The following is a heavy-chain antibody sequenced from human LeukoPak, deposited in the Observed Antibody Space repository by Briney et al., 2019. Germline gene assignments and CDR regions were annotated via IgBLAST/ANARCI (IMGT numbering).Heavy chain of an antibody. CDR1: GFTFSRYW. D-gene: IGHD5-18*01. CDR3: ARGNDGYPYYFDY. J-gene: IGHJ4*02. CDR2: INSDGSRT. Sequence: GGSLRLSCAASGFTFSRYWMQWARQAPGKGLVRVSRINSDGSRTSYADSVKGRFTISRDNAKNTLYPQMNSLRAEDTAVYYCARGNDGYPYYFDYWGQGTLVTVSS. V-gene: IGHV3-74*01.